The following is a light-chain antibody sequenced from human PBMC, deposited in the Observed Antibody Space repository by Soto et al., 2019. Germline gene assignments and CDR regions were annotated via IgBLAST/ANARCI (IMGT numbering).Light chain of an antibody. Sequence: QSALTQPASVSGSPGQSITMSCTGTSSDVGGYNLVSWYQQHPGKAPRLMIYDVNIRPSGVSNRFSGSRSGNTASLTISGLQAEDEADYYCCSYSGSSTLVVFGGGTKLTVL. CDR1: SSDVGGYNL. CDR2: DVN. J-gene: IGLJ2*01. V-gene: IGLV2-14*03. CDR3: CSYSGSSTLVV.